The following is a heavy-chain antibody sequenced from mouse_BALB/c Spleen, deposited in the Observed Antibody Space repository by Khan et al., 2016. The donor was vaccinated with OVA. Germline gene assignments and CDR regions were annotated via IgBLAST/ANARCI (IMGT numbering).Heavy chain of an antibody. CDR2: ISSGSSTI. V-gene: IGHV5-17*02. J-gene: IGHJ2*01. CDR1: GFTFSRFG. Sequence: EVELVESGGGLVQPGGSRKLSCAASGFTFSRFGMHWVRQAPEKGLEWVAYISSGSSTIYYGDTVKGRFTISRDKPKNTLFLQMTSLRSEDTAMYYCARDSNFDYWGQGTTLTVSS. CDR3: ARDSNFDY.